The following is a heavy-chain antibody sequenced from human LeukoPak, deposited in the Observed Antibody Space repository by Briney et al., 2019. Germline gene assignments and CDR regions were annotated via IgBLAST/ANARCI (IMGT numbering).Heavy chain of an antibody. J-gene: IGHJ3*02. CDR2: IYYSGST. CDR1: GYSISSGYY. CDR3: ARDWYYYDSSGYGPDAFDI. Sequence: SETLSLTCTVSGYSISSGYYWSWIRQPPGKGLEWIGYIYYSGSTNYNPSLKSRVTISVDTSKNQFSLKLSSVTAADTAVYYCARDWYYYDSSGYGPDAFDIWGQGTMVTVSS. D-gene: IGHD3-22*01. V-gene: IGHV4-61*01.